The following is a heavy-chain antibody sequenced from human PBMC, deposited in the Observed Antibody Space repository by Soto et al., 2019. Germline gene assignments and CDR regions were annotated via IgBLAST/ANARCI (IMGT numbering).Heavy chain of an antibody. CDR1: GFTFSNYG. J-gene: IGHJ4*02. CDR2: IWYDGNNA. CDR3: ARGYSSGYSAFDY. D-gene: IGHD3-22*01. V-gene: IGHV3-33*01. Sequence: PGGSLRLSCAASGFTFSNYGMRWVRQAPGKGLEWVAIIWYDGNNAYYADSVKVRFTISRDSSKNTVYLQMSSLRAEDTAVYYCARGYSSGYSAFDYWGQGTLVTVSS.